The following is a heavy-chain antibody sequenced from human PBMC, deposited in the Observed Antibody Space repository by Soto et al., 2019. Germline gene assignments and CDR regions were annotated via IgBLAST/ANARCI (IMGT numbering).Heavy chain of an antibody. J-gene: IGHJ6*02. CDR1: GGSFSGYY. CDR2: INHSGST. CDR3: ASGNYYGSGRSYYGMDV. D-gene: IGHD3-10*01. Sequence: QVQLQQWGAGLLKPSETLSLTCAVYGGSFSGYYWSWIRQPPGKGLEWIGEINHSGSTNYNPSLKSRVTISVDTSKNQFSLKLSSVTAADTAVYYCASGNYYGSGRSYYGMDVWGQGTTVTVSS. V-gene: IGHV4-34*01.